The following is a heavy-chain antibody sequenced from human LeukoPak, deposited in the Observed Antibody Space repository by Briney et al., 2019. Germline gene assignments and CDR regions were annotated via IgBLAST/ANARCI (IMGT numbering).Heavy chain of an antibody. V-gene: IGHV4-59*01. D-gene: IGHD5-18*01. CDR2: IYYSGST. Sequence: SETLSLTCTVPGGSISAYYWSWIRQPPGKELEWIGYIYYSGSTNYNPSLGSRVTISVDTSKNQFSLKLTSVTAADTAVYYCARLGVASRGYSSGPAAWGQGTLVTVSS. CDR1: GGSISAYY. CDR3: ARLGVASRGYSSGPAA. J-gene: IGHJ5*02.